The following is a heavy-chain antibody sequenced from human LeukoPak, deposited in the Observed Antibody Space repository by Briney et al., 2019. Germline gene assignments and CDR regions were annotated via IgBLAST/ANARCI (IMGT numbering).Heavy chain of an antibody. V-gene: IGHV3-30-3*01. J-gene: IGHJ4*02. D-gene: IGHD2-2*02. CDR2: ISYDGSNK. CDR1: GFTFSSYA. Sequence: GGSLRLSCAASGFTFSSYAMHWFRQAPGKGLEWVAVISYDGSNKYYADSVKGRFTISRDNSKNTLYLQMNSLRAEDAAVYYCARTIYCSSTSCYTGNDWGQGTLVTVSS. CDR3: ARTIYCSSTSCYTGND.